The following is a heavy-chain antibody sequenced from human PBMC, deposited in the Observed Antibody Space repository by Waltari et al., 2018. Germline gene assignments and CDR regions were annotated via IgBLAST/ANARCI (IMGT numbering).Heavy chain of an antibody. V-gene: IGHV4-31*01. J-gene: IGHJ5*02. CDR1: GGLIRSGGYF. CDR3: ARRDYETNRFDP. CDR2: IYHTGTT. D-gene: IGHD3-16*01. Sequence: QVQLQESGPRLVEPSQTLSLTCTVSGGLIRSGGYFWSWIRQRPGKGLEWIGHIYHTGTTYYNSSLKSLAVISVDKSTNQFFLRLASVTAADSAVYYGARRDYETNRFDPWGQGTLVSVSP.